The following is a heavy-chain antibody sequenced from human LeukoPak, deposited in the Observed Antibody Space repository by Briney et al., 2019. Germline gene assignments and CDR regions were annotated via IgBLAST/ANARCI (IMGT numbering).Heavy chain of an antibody. V-gene: IGHV3-48*03. CDR3: AELGITMIGGV. J-gene: IGHJ6*04. CDR2: MSSSGSTI. D-gene: IGHD3-10*02. Sequence: GSLRLSCAASGFTFDDYAMHWVRQAPGKGLEWVSYMSSSGSTIYYADSVKGRFTISRDNAKNSLYLQMNSLRAEDTAVYYCAELGITMIGGVWGKGTTVTISS. CDR1: GFTFDDYA.